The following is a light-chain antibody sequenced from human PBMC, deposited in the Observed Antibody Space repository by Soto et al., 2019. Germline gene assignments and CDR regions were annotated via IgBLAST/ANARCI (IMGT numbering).Light chain of an antibody. J-gene: IGKJ5*01. Sequence: EIVLTQSPGTLSLSPGERATLSCRASQSVSSNYLAWYQQKPGQAPRLLIFGASSRATGIPDRFSGSGSGTEFTLTISRLEPEDFAVYYCQQRSNWPGITFGQGTRLEI. CDR3: QQRSNWPGIT. CDR2: GAS. CDR1: QSVSSNY. V-gene: IGKV3D-20*02.